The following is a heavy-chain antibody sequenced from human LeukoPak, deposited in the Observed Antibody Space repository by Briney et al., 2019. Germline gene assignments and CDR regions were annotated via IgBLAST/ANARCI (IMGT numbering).Heavy chain of an antibody. CDR3: ARMGYSSGWSRKIRSRY. CDR2: IDHSGST. CDR1: GGSFSGYY. Sequence: SETLSLTCAVYGGSFSGYYWSWIRQPPRKGLEWIGEIDHSGSTNYNPSLKSRVTISVDTSKNQFSLKLSSVTAADTAVYYCARMGYSSGWSRKIRSRYWGQGTLVTVSS. J-gene: IGHJ4*02. D-gene: IGHD6-19*01. V-gene: IGHV4-34*01.